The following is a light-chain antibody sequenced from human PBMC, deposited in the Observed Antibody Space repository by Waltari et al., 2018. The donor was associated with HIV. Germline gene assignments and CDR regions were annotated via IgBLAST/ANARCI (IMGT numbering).Light chain of an antibody. CDR1: QSISSY. J-gene: IGKJ4*01. CDR3: QQSYSTPPLT. V-gene: IGKV1-39*01. Sequence: DIQMTQSPSSLSASVGDRVTITCRASQSISSYLNWYQQKPGKAPKLLIYAASSLQSWGPSRFSGSGSGTDFTLTIISLQPEDFATYYCQQSYSTPPLTFGGGTKVEIK. CDR2: AAS.